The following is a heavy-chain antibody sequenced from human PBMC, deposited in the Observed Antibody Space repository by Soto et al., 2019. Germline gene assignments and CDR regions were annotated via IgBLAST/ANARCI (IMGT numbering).Heavy chain of an antibody. J-gene: IGHJ3*02. D-gene: IGHD6-19*01. CDR2: TYYRSKWYN. Sequence: SQTLSLTCAITGDSVSSNSAAGNWIRQSPSRGLEWLGRTYYRSKWYNDYAVSVKSRITINPDTSKNQSSLQLNSVTPEDTAVYYCARDGDSSGFDAFDIWGQGTMVTVSS. CDR1: GDSVSSNSAA. CDR3: ARDGDSSGFDAFDI. V-gene: IGHV6-1*01.